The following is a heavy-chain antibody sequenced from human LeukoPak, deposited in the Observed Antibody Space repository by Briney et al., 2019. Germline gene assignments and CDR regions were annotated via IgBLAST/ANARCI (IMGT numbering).Heavy chain of an antibody. Sequence: GGSLRLSCAASGFRFNTYWMSWVRQAPGKGLEWVANIKQDGNEKYYADSVKGRFTISRNNAKNSLNLQVNSLRAEDTAVNYCARGRVGQWLVDAFDIWGQGTMVTVSS. J-gene: IGHJ3*02. V-gene: IGHV3-7*01. D-gene: IGHD6-19*01. CDR3: ARGRVGQWLVDAFDI. CDR2: IKQDGNEK. CDR1: GFRFNTYW.